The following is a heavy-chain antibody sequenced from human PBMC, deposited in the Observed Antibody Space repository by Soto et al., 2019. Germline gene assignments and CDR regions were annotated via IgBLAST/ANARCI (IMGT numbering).Heavy chain of an antibody. CDR1: GGSISTYY. J-gene: IGHJ6*02. CDR3: ARGDGIQLGSLAGRYYYHKMDV. V-gene: IGHV4-59*01. Sequence: QVQLRESGPGLVKSSETLSLTCTVSGGSISTYYWSWVRQPPGKGLEWIGYIYYSGTATYNPSRRSRVTISVDTSKNQFSLRLSSVTAADTAVYYCARGDGIQLGSLAGRYYYHKMDVWGQGTTVTVYS. D-gene: IGHD1-1*01. CDR2: IYYSGTA.